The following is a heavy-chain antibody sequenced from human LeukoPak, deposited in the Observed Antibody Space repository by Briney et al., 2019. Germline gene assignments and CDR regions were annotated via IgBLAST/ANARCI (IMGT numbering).Heavy chain of an antibody. CDR3: ARDHGGHGGNCWFGP. J-gene: IGHJ5*02. V-gene: IGHV3-74*01. D-gene: IGHD4-23*01. Sequence: GGSLRLFCAASGFTLSDYWKHWVRQAPGKGLVWVARINGDGSSSTYADTVKGQFTISRDNAKNTLYLQMNSLRAEDTAVYYCARDHGGHGGNCWFGPWGQGTLVTVSS. CDR1: GFTLSDYW. CDR2: INGDGSSS.